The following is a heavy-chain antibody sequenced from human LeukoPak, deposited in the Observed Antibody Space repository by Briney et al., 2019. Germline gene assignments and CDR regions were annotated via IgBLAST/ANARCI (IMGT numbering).Heavy chain of an antibody. J-gene: IGHJ4*02. CDR2: IWYDGGSK. V-gene: IGHV3-33*01. CDR1: GFTFSTYG. Sequence: YPGRSLRLSCAASGFTFSTYGMHWVRQAPGKGLEWVAAIWYDGGSKYYADSVKGRFTISRDNSKNTLYLQMNSLRAEDTAVYYCARERNGDYTLLYWGQGSLVTVSS. CDR3: ARERNGDYTLLY. D-gene: IGHD4-17*01.